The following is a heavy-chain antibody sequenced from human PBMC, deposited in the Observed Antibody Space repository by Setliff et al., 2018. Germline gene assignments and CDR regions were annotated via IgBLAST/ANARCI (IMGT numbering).Heavy chain of an antibody. CDR2: IGHTGSI. D-gene: IGHD2-21*02. CDR1: GYSISSGYI. Sequence: LPETLSLTCTVSGYSISSGYIWGWIRQPPGKGLEWVGNIGHTGSINYNPSLKSRLTISRDTSKNQVSLKLNSVTATDTAVYYCARDLGHGGDSDYWGQGILVTV. V-gene: IGHV4-38-2*02. J-gene: IGHJ4*02. CDR3: ARDLGHGGDSDY.